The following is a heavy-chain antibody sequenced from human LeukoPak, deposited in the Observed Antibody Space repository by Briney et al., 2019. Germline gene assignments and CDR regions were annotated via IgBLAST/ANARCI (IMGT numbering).Heavy chain of an antibody. V-gene: IGHV4-31*03. CDR2: IYYSGST. CDR1: GGSISSGGYY. Sequence: SQTLSLTCTVSGGSISSGGYYWSWIRQHPGKGLEWIGYIYYSGSTYYNPSLKSRVAISADTSKNQFSLKLSSVTAADTAVYYCARDSSGYSRFDPWGQGTLVTVSS. J-gene: IGHJ5*02. D-gene: IGHD3-22*01. CDR3: ARDSSGYSRFDP.